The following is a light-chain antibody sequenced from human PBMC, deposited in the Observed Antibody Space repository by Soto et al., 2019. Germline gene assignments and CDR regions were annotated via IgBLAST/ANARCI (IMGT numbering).Light chain of an antibody. CDR2: EVS. CDR3: SSYTSSSTLYV. J-gene: IGLJ1*01. Sequence: QSFLTQPASVSGSPGQAITISCTGTSSDVGGYNYVSWYQQHPGKAPKLMIYEVSNRPPGVSNRFSGSKSGNTASLTISGLQAEDEADYYCSSYTSSSTLYVFGTGTKVTVL. V-gene: IGLV2-14*01. CDR1: SSDVGGYNY.